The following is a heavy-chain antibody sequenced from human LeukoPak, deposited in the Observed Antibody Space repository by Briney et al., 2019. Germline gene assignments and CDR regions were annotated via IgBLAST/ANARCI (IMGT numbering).Heavy chain of an antibody. Sequence: ASVKVSCKASGYTFTSYAMHWVRQASGQRLEWMGWINAGNGNTKYSQKFQGRVTITRDTSASTAYMELSSLRSEDTAMYYCAMRKPYDSSGPFDYWGQGTLVTVSS. CDR3: AMRKPYDSSGPFDY. CDR1: GYTFTSYA. J-gene: IGHJ4*02. V-gene: IGHV1-3*01. D-gene: IGHD3-22*01. CDR2: INAGNGNT.